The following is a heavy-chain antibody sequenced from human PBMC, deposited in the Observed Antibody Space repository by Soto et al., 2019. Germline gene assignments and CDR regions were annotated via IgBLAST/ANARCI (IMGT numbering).Heavy chain of an antibody. CDR1: GFTFSSYG. V-gene: IGHV3-30*18. J-gene: IGHJ6*02. D-gene: IGHD6-6*01. CDR3: AKESYSSSYYYYGMDV. CDR2: ISYDGSNK. Sequence: QVQLVESGGGVVQPGRSLRLSCAASGFTFSSYGVHWVRQAPGEGLEWVAVISYDGSNKYYADSVKGRFTVSRDNSKNTLFLQMNSLRGEDTAVYHCAKESYSSSYYYYGMDVWGQGTTVTVSS.